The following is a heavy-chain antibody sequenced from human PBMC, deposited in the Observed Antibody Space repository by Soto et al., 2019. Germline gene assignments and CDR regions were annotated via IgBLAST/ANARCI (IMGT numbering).Heavy chain of an antibody. J-gene: IGHJ6*03. D-gene: IGHD3-10*01. Sequence: EVQLVESGGGLVQPGRSLRLSCVASRFTFYNHGMHWVRQAPGRGLEWVSGITWSSDSMGYADSVKGRFTISRDNAKNSLYLQMNSLRPEDTALYYCAKEDSGFSGYMDVWGKGTTVTVSS. V-gene: IGHV3-9*01. CDR1: RFTFYNHG. CDR3: AKEDSGFSGYMDV. CDR2: ITWSSDSM.